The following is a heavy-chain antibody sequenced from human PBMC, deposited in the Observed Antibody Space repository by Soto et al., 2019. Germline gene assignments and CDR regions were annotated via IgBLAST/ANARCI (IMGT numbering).Heavy chain of an antibody. J-gene: IGHJ5*02. CDR2: IYYSGST. CDR3: ARGKSYGDYNWFDP. Sequence: VQLQESGSGLVKPSETLSLTCTVSGGSMSGYYWSWIRQPPGKGLEWIGYIYYSGSTKYNPSLKSRVTTLVDTSKNQFSLKMSSVTAADTAVYYCARGKSYGDYNWFDPWGQGTLVTVSS. D-gene: IGHD4-17*01. V-gene: IGHV4-59*01. CDR1: GGSMSGYY.